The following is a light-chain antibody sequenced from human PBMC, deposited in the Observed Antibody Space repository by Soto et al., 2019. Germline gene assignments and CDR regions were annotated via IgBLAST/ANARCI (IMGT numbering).Light chain of an antibody. CDR3: AAWDASLDGYV. J-gene: IGLJ1*01. Sequence: QSVLTQPPSASGTPGQRVTISCSTSSSNLGDNTVNWYQHVPGTAPKLLIYSYDQRPSGVPDRFSGSKSGTSASLGISGRQAEDEADYYCAAWDASLDGYVFGTGTKVTVL. CDR1: SSNLGDNT. V-gene: IGLV1-44*01. CDR2: SYD.